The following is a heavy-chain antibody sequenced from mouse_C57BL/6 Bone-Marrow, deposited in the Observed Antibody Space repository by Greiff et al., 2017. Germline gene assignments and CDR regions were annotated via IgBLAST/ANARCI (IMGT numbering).Heavy chain of an antibody. CDR3: ARRGVEGFDY. J-gene: IGHJ3*01. Sequence: VQGVESGPGLVQPSPSLSITCTVSGFSLTSYGVHWVRQSPGKGLEWLGVIWSGGSTDYNAAFISRLSISKDNSKSQVFLKMNSRQADDTAIYYCARRGVEGFDYWGQGTLVTVSA. V-gene: IGHV2-2*01. CDR2: IWSGGST. CDR1: GFSLTSYG.